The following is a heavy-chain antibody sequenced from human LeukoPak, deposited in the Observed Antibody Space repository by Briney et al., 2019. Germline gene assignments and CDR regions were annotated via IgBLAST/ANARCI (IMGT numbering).Heavy chain of an antibody. CDR2: IDHSGSA. V-gene: IGHV4-34*01. CDR3: ARGFPTSSRWFDP. Sequence: SETLSLTCAVYGGSFSGYYWSWIRQPPGKGLDWIGDIDHSGSAHYNPSLKSRVTISIDTSNKQFSLNLHSATAADTAVYYCARGFPTSSRWFDPWGQGTLVTVSS. J-gene: IGHJ5*02. CDR1: GGSFSGYY. D-gene: IGHD6-6*01.